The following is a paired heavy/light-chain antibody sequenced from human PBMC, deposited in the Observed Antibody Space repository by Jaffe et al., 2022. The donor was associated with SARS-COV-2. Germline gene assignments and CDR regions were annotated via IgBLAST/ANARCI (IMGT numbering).Light chain of an antibody. CDR1: QSISSY. Sequence: EIVLTQSPATLSLSPGERATLSCWASQSISSYLAWYQQKPGQAPRLLIYDASNRATGIPARFSGSGSGTDFTLTINSLEPEDFAVYYCQQRSNWPRTFGQGTKVEIK. V-gene: IGKV3-11*01. J-gene: IGKJ1*01. CDR2: DAS. CDR3: QQRSNWPRT.
Heavy chain of an antibody. CDR1: GFTFSDYG. J-gene: IGHJ4*02. CDR3: GRDWKSGYLGY. D-gene: IGHD1-1*01. CDR2: IWYDGSEK. V-gene: IGHV3-33*01. Sequence: QVQLVESGGGVVQPGRSLRLSCAASGFTFSDYGMHWARQAPGKGLEWVAIIWYDGSEKYYADSVKGRFTISRDSSRNMVYLHMNSLRAEDTAVYYCGRDWKSGYLGYWGQGTLVTVSS.